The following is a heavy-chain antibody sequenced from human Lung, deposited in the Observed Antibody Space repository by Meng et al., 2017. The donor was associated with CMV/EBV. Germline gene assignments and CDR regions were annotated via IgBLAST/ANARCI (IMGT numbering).Heavy chain of an antibody. V-gene: IGHV1-69*10. CDR1: RGRFGNYG. CDR2: IIPFLGVA. J-gene: IGHJ4*02. D-gene: IGHD6-19*01. Sequence: SVKVSCKASRGRFGNYGISWARQAPGQGLEWMGGIIPFLGVASYAPKFKGRFTITTDKSTGTVYMDLSSLRSEDTAVYYCATDAVARGDYWGQGTMVPSPQ. CDR3: ATDAVARGDY.